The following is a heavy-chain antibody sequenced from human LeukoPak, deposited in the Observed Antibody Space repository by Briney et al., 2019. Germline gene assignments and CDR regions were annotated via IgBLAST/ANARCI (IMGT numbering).Heavy chain of an antibody. V-gene: IGHV3-23*01. CDR2: ISGSGGST. D-gene: IGHD6-19*01. CDR1: GFTFSSYA. Sequence: GGSLRLSCAASGFTFSSYAMSWVRQAPRKGLEWVSAISGSGGSTYYADSVKGRFTTSRDNSKNTLYLQMNSLRAEDTAVYYCAKRYSSGPRDGHWGQGTLVTVSS. CDR3: AKRYSSGPRDGH. J-gene: IGHJ4*02.